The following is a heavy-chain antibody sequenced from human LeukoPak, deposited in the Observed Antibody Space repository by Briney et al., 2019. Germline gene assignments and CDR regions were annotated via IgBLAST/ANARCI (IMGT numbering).Heavy chain of an antibody. Sequence: GGSLRLSCAASGFTFSSYAMSWVRQAPGKGLEWVSAISGSGGSTYYADSVKGRFTISRDNSKNTLYLQMNSLRAEDTAVYYCARALSSTGGSYYFDSWGQGTLVTVSS. CDR1: GFTFSSYA. D-gene: IGHD1-14*01. V-gene: IGHV3-23*01. CDR2: ISGSGGST. J-gene: IGHJ4*02. CDR3: ARALSSTGGSYYFDS.